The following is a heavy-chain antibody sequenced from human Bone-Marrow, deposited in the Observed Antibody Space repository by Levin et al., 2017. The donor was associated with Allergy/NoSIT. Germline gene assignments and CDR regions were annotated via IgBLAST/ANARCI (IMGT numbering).Heavy chain of an antibody. J-gene: IGHJ4*02. CDR3: ASSLGL. Sequence: GGSLRLSCAGSGFTFSSYWMYWVRQAPGKGLEWVANIKPDGSAKYYVDSVKGRFTIFRDNAKTSLSLQMNSLRVDDTAVYYCASSLGLWGQGTLVTVSS. CDR2: IKPDGSAK. V-gene: IGHV3-7*01. CDR1: GFTFSSYW.